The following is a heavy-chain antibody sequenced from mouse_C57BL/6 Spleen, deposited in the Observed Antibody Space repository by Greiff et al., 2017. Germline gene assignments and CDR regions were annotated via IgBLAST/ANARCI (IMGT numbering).Heavy chain of an antibody. Sequence: VQLQQSGAELVMPGASVKLSCKASGYTFTSYWMHWVKQRPGQGLEWIGEIDPSDSYTNYNQKFKGKSTLTVDKSSSTAYMQLSSLTSEDSAVYYCAALPQYDYDEAYWGQGTLVTVSA. D-gene: IGHD2-4*01. CDR3: AALPQYDYDEAY. CDR1: GYTFTSYW. CDR2: IDPSDSYT. V-gene: IGHV1-69*01. J-gene: IGHJ3*01.